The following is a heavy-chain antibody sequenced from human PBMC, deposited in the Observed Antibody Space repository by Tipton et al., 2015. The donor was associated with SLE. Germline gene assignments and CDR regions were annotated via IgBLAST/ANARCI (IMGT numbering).Heavy chain of an antibody. CDR1: CGSFSGYY. J-gene: IGHJ4*02. V-gene: IGHV4-34*01. Sequence: TLSLTCAVYCGSFSGYYWTWIRQSPGKGLEWIGEINHSGSAKYNPSLKSRVTMSVDTSKNQFSLNVSSVAASDTSVYYCARGPYCSGTSCYRSFDYWGQGTLVTVSS. CDR3: ARGPYCSGTSCYRSFDY. CDR2: INHSGSA. D-gene: IGHD2-2*01.